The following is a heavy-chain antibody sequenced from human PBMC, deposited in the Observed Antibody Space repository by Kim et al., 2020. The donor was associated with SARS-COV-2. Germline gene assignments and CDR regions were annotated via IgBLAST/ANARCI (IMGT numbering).Heavy chain of an antibody. J-gene: IGHJ4*02. CDR2: ISSSGSTI. D-gene: IGHD5-12*01. CDR3: ARDRGGYDSEFDY. CDR1: GFTFSSYE. Sequence: GGSLRLSCAASGFTFSSYEMNWVRQAPGKGLEWVSYISSSGSTIYYADSVKGRFTISRDNAKNSLYLQMNSLRAEDTAVYYCARDRGGYDSEFDYWGQRTLVTVSS. V-gene: IGHV3-48*03.